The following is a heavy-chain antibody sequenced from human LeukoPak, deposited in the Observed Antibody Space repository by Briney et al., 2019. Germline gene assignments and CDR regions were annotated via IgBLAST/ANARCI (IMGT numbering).Heavy chain of an antibody. V-gene: IGHV3-30*03. J-gene: IGHJ5*02. CDR3: ARLRYFDWLRNRNWFDP. Sequence: PGRSLRLSCAASGFTFSSYGMHWVRQAPGKGLEWVAVISYDGSNKYYADSVKGRFTISRDNSKNTLYLQMNSLRAEDTAVYYCARLRYFDWLRNRNWFDPWGQGTLVTVSS. D-gene: IGHD3-9*01. CDR2: ISYDGSNK. CDR1: GFTFSSYG.